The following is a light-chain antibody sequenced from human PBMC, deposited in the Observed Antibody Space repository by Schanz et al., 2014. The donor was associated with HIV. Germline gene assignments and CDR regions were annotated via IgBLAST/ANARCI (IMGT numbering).Light chain of an antibody. Sequence: QSVLTQPPSASGTPGQRVTISCSGTSSNIEVNPVDWYLQLPGTAPKLLIYRNNQRPSGVPDRFSVSKSGALASLVISGLRSEDEADYYCQSYDGTLKAVVVGGGTKVTVL. J-gene: IGLJ2*01. V-gene: IGLV1-44*01. CDR2: RNN. CDR1: SSNIEVNP. CDR3: QSYDGTLKAVV.